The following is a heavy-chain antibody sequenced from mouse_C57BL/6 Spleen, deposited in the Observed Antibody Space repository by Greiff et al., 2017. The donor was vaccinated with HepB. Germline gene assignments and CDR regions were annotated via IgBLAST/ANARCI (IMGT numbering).Heavy chain of an antibody. J-gene: IGHJ2*01. CDR2: IDPNSGGT. D-gene: IGHD4-1*01. V-gene: IGHV1-72*01. CDR3: AREEKLGRGDCDY. CDR1: GYTFTSYW. Sequence: VQLQQSGAELVKPGASVKLSCKASGYTFTSYWMHWVKQRPGRGLEWIGRIDPNSGGTKYNEKFKSKATLTVDIPSSTAYMQLSSLTSEDSAVYYWAREEKLGRGDCDYWGQGTTLTVAS.